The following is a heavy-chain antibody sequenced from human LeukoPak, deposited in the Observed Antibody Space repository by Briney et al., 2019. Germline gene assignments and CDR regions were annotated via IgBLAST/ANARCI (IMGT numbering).Heavy chain of an antibody. V-gene: IGHV3-9*01. CDR3: AKRARMGIAAAGDGFHI. Sequence: GGSLRLSCAASGFRFDDYAMHWVRQAPGKGLEWVSGISWDSAAIGYADSVRGRFTLSRDNAKNSLFLQMSSLRVEDTALYYCAKRARMGIAAAGDGFHIWGQGTMVTVSS. CDR2: ISWDSAAI. D-gene: IGHD6-13*01. J-gene: IGHJ3*02. CDR1: GFRFDDYA.